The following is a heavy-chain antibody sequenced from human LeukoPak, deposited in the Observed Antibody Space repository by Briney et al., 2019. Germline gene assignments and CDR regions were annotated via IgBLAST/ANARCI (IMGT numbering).Heavy chain of an antibody. CDR2: ISHDGSKE. V-gene: IGHV3-7*01. CDR3: AAMSLAF. Sequence: GGSLRLSCAASGFTFNGAWMSWVRQVPGKGLQWVAAISHDGSKEYYVDSVKGRFTISRDNAIDSLFLQMISLRAEDAALYYCAAMSLAFWGQGTLVTVSS. CDR1: GFTFNGAW. J-gene: IGHJ4*02. D-gene: IGHD2-2*01.